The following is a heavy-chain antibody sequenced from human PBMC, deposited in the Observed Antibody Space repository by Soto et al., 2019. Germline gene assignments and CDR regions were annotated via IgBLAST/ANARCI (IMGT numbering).Heavy chain of an antibody. J-gene: IGHJ4*02. CDR1: GFTFSSYS. CDR3: ARDGYYYDSSGYYVYLDY. D-gene: IGHD3-22*01. V-gene: IGHV3-48*02. Sequence: EVQLVESGGGLVQPGGSLRLSCAASGFTFSSYSMNWVRQAPGKGLEWVSYISSSSSTIYYADSVKGRFTISRDNANNSLYLQMNSLRDEDTAVYYCARDGYYYDSSGYYVYLDYWGQGTLVTVSS. CDR2: ISSSSSTI.